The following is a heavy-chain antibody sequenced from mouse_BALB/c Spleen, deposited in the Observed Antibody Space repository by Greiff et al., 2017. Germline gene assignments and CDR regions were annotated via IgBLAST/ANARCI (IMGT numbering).Heavy chain of an antibody. CDR1: GYAFTNYW. J-gene: IGHJ2*01. CDR3: ARGATSLRFFDY. Sequence: VQLQQSGAELVRPGTSVKISCKASGYAFTNYWLGWVKQRPGHGLEWIGDIYPGSGNTYYNEKFKGKATLTADKSSSTAYMQLSSLTSEDSAVYFCARGATSLRFFDYWGQGTTLTVSS. CDR2: IYPGSGNT. D-gene: IGHD1-1*01. V-gene: IGHV1-63*01.